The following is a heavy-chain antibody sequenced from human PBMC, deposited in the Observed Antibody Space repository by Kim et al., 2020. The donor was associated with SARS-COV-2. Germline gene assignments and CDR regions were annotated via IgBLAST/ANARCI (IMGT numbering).Heavy chain of an antibody. V-gene: IGHV1-46*01. Sequence: TNDARKFQGRVTMTRDTSTSTVYMELSSLRSEDTAVYYCTKYSGRNPFDYWGQGTLVTVSS. CDR3: TKYSGRNPFDY. D-gene: IGHD1-26*01. CDR2: T. J-gene: IGHJ4*02.